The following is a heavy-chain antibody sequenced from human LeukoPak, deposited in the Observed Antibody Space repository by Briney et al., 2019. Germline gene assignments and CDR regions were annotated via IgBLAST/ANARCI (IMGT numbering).Heavy chain of an antibody. Sequence: ASVKVSCKASGYAFTVYYMYWVRQAPAQGLEWMGRINPNSGDTDYAQNFQRRVTMTRDTSISTAYMELTNLRSDDTAVYYCARGYCSGGTCYLVENWFDPWGQGTLVTVSS. J-gene: IGHJ5*02. CDR2: INPNSGDT. D-gene: IGHD2-15*01. CDR3: ARGYCSGGTCYLVENWFDP. CDR1: GYAFTVYY. V-gene: IGHV1-2*06.